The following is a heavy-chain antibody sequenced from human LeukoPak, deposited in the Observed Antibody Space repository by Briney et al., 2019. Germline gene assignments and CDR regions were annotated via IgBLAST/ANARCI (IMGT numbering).Heavy chain of an antibody. V-gene: IGHV3-15*01. CDR2: IKSKTDGETT. Sequence: GGSLRLSCAGSGFTFSNAWMGWVRQAPGKGLEWVGRIKSKTDGETTDYATPVKGRFTISRDDSKSTLYLQMNSLQSEDTGLYYCTTDDYAYWGQGTLFTVSS. CDR3: TTDDYAY. CDR1: GFTFSNAW. J-gene: IGHJ4*02.